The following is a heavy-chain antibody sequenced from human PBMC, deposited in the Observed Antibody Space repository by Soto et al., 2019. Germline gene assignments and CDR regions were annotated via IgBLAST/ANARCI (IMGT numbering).Heavy chain of an antibody. CDR3: ARGGWELLAWRGYYGMDV. D-gene: IGHD1-26*01. Sequence: PSETLSLTCAVSGGSISSGGYSWSWIRQPPGKGLEWIGYIYHSGSPYYNPSLKSRVTISVDRSKNQFSLKLSSVTAADTAVYYCARGGWELLAWRGYYGMDVWGQGTTVTSP. V-gene: IGHV4-30-2*01. J-gene: IGHJ6*02. CDR2: IYHSGSP. CDR1: GGSISSGGYS.